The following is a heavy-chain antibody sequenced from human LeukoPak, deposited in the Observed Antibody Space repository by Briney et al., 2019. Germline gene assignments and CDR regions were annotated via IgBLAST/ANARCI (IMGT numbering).Heavy chain of an antibody. CDR2: ISASGGST. Sequence: GGSLRLSCAASGFTFSNSAMSWVRQAPGKGLEWVSVISASGGSTYYADSVKGRFTISRDNAKNTLYLQMNSLRAEDTAVYYCAKGSGYSYPLDYWGQGTLVTVSS. CDR3: AKGSGYSYPLDY. D-gene: IGHD3-22*01. J-gene: IGHJ4*02. V-gene: IGHV3-23*01. CDR1: GFTFSNSA.